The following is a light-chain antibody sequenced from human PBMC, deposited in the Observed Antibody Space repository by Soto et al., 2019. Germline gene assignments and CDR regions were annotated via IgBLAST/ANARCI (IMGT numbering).Light chain of an antibody. CDR1: QSISSN. CDR3: QQRSTWPPIP. V-gene: IGKV3-11*01. Sequence: EIVLTQSPATLSVSPGERATLSCRASQSISSNLAWYQQKPGQAPRLLIYDASNRATGIPARFSGSGSGTDFTLTISSLEPEDFAVYYCQQRSTWPPIPFDQGKRLEI. J-gene: IGKJ5*01. CDR2: DAS.